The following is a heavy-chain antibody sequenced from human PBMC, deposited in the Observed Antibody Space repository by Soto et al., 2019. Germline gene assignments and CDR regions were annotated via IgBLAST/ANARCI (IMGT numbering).Heavy chain of an antibody. V-gene: IGHV1-3*01. J-gene: IGHJ4*02. CDR1: GGTFSSYT. CDR2: INAGNGNT. Sequence: GASVKVSCEASGGTFSSYTISWVRQAPGQRLEWMGWINAGNGNTKYSQKFQGRVTITRDTSASTAYMELSSLRSEDTAVYYCAREYYDILTGYFGYWGQGTLVTVSS. D-gene: IGHD3-9*01. CDR3: AREYYDILTGYFGY.